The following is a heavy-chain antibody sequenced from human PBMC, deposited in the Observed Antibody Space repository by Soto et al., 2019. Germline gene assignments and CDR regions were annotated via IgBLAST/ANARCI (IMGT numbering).Heavy chain of an antibody. Sequence: PGESLKISCKGSGYSFTSYWISWVRQMPGKGLEWMGRIDPSDSYTNYSPSFQGHVTISADKSISTAYLQWSSLKASDTAIYFCASSVLVTSTMNYFDLWGQGTLVTVSS. V-gene: IGHV5-10-1*01. CDR3: ASSVLVTSTMNYFDL. J-gene: IGHJ4*02. CDR1: GYSFTSYW. CDR2: IDPSDSYT. D-gene: IGHD2-8*02.